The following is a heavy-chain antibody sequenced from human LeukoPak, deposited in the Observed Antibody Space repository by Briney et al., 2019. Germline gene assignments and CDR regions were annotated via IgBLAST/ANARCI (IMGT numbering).Heavy chain of an antibody. D-gene: IGHD3-10*01. V-gene: IGHV3-21*01. Sequence: GGSLRLSCAASGFTFSSYSMNWVRQAPGKGLEWVSSISSSSSYIYYADSVKGRFTISRDNAKNSLYLQMNSLRAEDTAVYYCARAKYGSGSSAFDYWGQGILVTVSS. CDR2: ISSSSSYI. CDR1: GFTFSSYS. CDR3: ARAKYGSGSSAFDY. J-gene: IGHJ4*02.